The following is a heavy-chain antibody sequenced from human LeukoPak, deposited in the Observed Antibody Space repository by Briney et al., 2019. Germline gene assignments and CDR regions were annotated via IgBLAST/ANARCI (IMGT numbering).Heavy chain of an antibody. D-gene: IGHD3-10*01. CDR3: ARSSEDFYGSGKFDP. CDR1: GGSISSRTYY. Sequence: PSETLSLTCTVSGGSISSRTYYWGWVRQPPGKGLEWIGSFFYSGSTYPNPSLKSRVTFSVDTSKNQFSLKLDSVTAADTAVYYCARSSEDFYGSGKFDPWGQGTLVTVSS. V-gene: IGHV4-39*01. J-gene: IGHJ5*02. CDR2: FFYSGST.